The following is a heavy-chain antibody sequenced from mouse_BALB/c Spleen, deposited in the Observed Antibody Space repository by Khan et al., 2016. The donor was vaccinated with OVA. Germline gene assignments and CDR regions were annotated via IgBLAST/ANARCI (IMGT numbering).Heavy chain of an antibody. D-gene: IGHD2-3*01. CDR1: GFTFSGFG. Sequence: EVELVESGGGLVQPGGSRKLSCAASGFTFSGFGMHWVRQAPEKGLEWVAYLSSGSSTIYYADTVKGRFTISRDNPKNTLFLQMTSLRSEDTARYYCARRRIDDGYYGGAMDYWGQGTSVTVSS. CDR2: LSSGSSTI. J-gene: IGHJ4*01. CDR3: ARRRIDDGYYGGAMDY. V-gene: IGHV5-17*02.